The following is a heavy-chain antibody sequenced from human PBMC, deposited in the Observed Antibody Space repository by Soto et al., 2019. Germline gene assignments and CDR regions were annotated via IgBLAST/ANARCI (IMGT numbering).Heavy chain of an antibody. CDR1: SGSLTDHY. V-gene: IGHV4-34*01. CDR3: ARQGGRLAAVVTISRVDP. J-gene: IGHJ5*02. CDR2: IHPSGST. Sequence: SETLSLTCAVFSGSLTDHYWTWIRQSPEKGLEWIGEIHPSGSTDYNPSLKSRLTLSLDTSKNEFSLKVAPVTAADTAVYYCARQGGRLAAVVTISRVDPWGQGTLVTVSS. D-gene: IGHD3-16*01.